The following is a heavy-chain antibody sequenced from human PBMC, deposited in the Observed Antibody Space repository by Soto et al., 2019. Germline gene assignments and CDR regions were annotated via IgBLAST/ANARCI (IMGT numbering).Heavy chain of an antibody. CDR2: IYYSGST. CDR1: GGSISSGGYY. D-gene: IGHD4-17*01. Sequence: LCGGSISSGGYYWSWIRQHPGKGLEWIGYIYYSGSTYYNPSLKSRVTISVDTSKNQFSLKLSSVTAADTAVYYCARDRDGDYDWFDPWGQGTLVTVSS. J-gene: IGHJ5*02. V-gene: IGHV4-31*02. CDR3: ARDRDGDYDWFDP.